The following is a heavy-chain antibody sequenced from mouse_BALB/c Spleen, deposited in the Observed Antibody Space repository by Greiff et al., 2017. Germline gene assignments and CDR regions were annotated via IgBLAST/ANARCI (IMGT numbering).Heavy chain of an antibody. CDR3: ARDLPLSYYAMDY. J-gene: IGHJ4*01. CDR1: GFTFTDYY. CDR2: IRNKANGYTT. V-gene: IGHV7-3*02. Sequence: EVMLVESGGGLVQPGGSLRLSCATSGFTFTDYYMSWVRQPPGKALEWLGFIRNKANGYTTEYSASVKGRFTISRDNSQSILYLQMNTLRAEDSATYYCARDLPLSYYAMDYWGQGTSVTVSS.